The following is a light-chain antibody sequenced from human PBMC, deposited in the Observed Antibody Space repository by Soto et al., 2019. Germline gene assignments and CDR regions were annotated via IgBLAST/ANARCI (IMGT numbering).Light chain of an antibody. V-gene: IGKV1-13*02. CDR1: QGISSA. J-gene: IGKJ1*01. CDR3: QQFNSYPWT. Sequence: IQMTQSPSSLSASVGDRVTITCRTSQGISSALAWYQQKPGKPPKFLIYDASNLVSGVPSRFSGSGSGTDFTLTISSLQPEDFATYYCQQFNSYPWTFGQGTKVEIK. CDR2: DAS.